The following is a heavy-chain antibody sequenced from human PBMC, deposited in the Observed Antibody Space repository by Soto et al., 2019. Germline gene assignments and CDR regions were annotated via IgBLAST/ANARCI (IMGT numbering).Heavy chain of an antibody. CDR1: GFIFSSYT. CDR2: ISSSSSNI. J-gene: IGHJ4*02. CDR3: AREDYAGASPRFDY. Sequence: EVQLVESGGGLVKLGGSLRLSCAASGFIFSSYTMTWVRQAPGKGLEWVSSISSSSSNIEYADSVKGRFSVSRDNANNSLFLQINSLRAEDTAVYYCAREDYAGASPRFDYWGLGALVTVSS. V-gene: IGHV3-21*01. D-gene: IGHD4-17*01.